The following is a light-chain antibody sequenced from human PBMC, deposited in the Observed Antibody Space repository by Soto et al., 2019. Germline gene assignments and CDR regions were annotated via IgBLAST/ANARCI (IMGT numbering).Light chain of an antibody. V-gene: IGLV2-14*01. Sequence: QSVLTQSASVSGSPGQSITISCTGTSSDVGGYNYVSWYQQHPGKAPKLMIYDVRNRPSGVSNRFSGSKSVNTASLTISGPQAEDEVNYSCSSYTTVSTYVFGTGTKVTVL. CDR2: DVR. CDR1: SSDVGGYNY. CDR3: SSYTTVSTYV. J-gene: IGLJ1*01.